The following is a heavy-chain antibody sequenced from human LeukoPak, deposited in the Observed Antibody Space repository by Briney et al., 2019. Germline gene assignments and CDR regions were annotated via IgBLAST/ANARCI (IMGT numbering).Heavy chain of an antibody. CDR1: GGSFSGYY. D-gene: IGHD2-2*01. CDR3: ARGSSLYCSSTSCPYYHYYMDV. V-gene: IGHV4-34*01. J-gene: IGHJ6*03. CDR2: INHSGST. Sequence: SETLSLTCAVYGGSFSGYYWSWIRQPPGKGLEWIGEINHSGSTNYNPSLKSRVTISVDTSKNQFSLKLSSVTAADTAVYYCARGSSLYCSSTSCPYYHYYMDVWGEGTTVTVSS.